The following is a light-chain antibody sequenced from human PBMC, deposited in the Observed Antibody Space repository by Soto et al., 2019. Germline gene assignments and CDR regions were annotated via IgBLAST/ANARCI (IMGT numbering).Light chain of an antibody. J-gene: IGKJ1*01. CDR2: GAL. V-gene: IGKV3-20*01. CDR3: QYYDESMWT. Sequence: EVVLTQSPGILSLSPGEGATLSCRASQSVVTSYLAWYQQRDGQSPRLLIYGALYRAPGIPDRFSGSGSGTDFTLSISRLDPEDFAVYYCQYYDESMWTFGQGTKVDIK. CDR1: QSVVTSY.